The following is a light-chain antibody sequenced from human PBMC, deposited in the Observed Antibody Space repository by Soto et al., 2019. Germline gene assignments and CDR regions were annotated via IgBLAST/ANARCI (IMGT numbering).Light chain of an antibody. CDR3: KSYAGSNTDV. Sequence: QSVLTQPPSASGSPGQSVTISCTGTKNDIGVYDFVSWYQHHPGKAPRLIIYEVVQRPSGVPDRFSGSKSGNTASLTVSGLQAAGEADYFCKSYAGSNTDVFGSGTKVTVL. J-gene: IGLJ1*01. CDR2: EVV. CDR1: KNDIGVYDF. V-gene: IGLV2-8*01.